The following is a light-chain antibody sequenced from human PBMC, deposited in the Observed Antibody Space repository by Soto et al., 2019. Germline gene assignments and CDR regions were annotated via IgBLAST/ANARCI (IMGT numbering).Light chain of an antibody. CDR2: TNN. CDR1: SSNIGSNY. J-gene: IGLJ3*02. Sequence: QAVVTQPPSASGTPGQRVTISCSGSSSNIGSNYVYWYQQLPGTAPKLLIYTNNRRPSGVPDRFSGSKSGTSASLAISGLRSEDEADYYCAAWDDSLSTVFGGGTKLTVL. CDR3: AAWDDSLSTV. V-gene: IGLV1-47*02.